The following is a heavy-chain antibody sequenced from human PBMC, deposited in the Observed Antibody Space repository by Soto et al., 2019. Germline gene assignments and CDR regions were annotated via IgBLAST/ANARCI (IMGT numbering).Heavy chain of an antibody. CDR2: IRNSGVDT. D-gene: IGHD1-26*01. CDR1: GFTFSNYA. Sequence: EVQLLESGGGLVQPGGSLRLSCAASGFTFSNYAMSWVRQAPGKGLEWVSSIRNSGVDTYYADSVKGRFTISRDNSKNTLSLQMNCVRAEDTAVYFCAKDRQNNGSPGWFDPWGQGTLVTVSS. CDR3: AKDRQNNGSPGWFDP. J-gene: IGHJ5*02. V-gene: IGHV3-23*01.